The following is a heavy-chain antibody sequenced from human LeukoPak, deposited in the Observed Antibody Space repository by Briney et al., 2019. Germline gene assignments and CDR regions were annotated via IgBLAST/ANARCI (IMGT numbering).Heavy chain of an antibody. CDR1: GGTFSSYA. D-gene: IGHD3-22*01. CDR2: IIPIFGTA. V-gene: IGHV1-69*01. Sequence: SVKVSCKASGGTFSSYAISWVRQAPGQGLEWMGGIIPIFGTANYAQKFQGRVTITADESTSTAYMELSSLRSEDTAVYYCARARKYYYDSSGYYYFDYWGQGTLVTVSS. CDR3: ARARKYYYDSSGYYYFDY. J-gene: IGHJ4*02.